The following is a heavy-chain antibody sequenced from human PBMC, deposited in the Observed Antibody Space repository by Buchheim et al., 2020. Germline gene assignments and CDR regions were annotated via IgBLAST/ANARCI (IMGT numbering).Heavy chain of an antibody. CDR2: ISYDGSNK. CDR3: ASPYSSGWYYYYYYGMDV. Sequence: QVQLVESGGGVVQPGRSLRLSCAASGFTFSSYAMHWVRQAPGKGLEWVAVISYDGSNKYYADSVKGRFHISRDNSKNTLSLQMNSLRAEDTAVYYCASPYSSGWYYYYYYGMDVWGQGTT. CDR1: GFTFSSYA. V-gene: IGHV3-30-3*01. J-gene: IGHJ6*02. D-gene: IGHD6-19*01.